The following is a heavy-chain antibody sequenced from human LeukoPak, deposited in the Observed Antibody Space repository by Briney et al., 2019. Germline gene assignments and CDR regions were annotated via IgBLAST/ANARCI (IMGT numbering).Heavy chain of an antibody. Sequence: PGGSLRLSCAASGFTFRSYAMSWVRQAPGKGLEWVSTLSGSGDSTYYADSVKGRFTISRDNSKNTLYLQMNSLRAEDTAVYYCARDLSAVDYYDSSGLGYWGQGTLVTVSS. CDR3: ARDLSAVDYYDSSGLGY. J-gene: IGHJ4*02. D-gene: IGHD3-22*01. CDR1: GFTFRSYA. V-gene: IGHV3-23*01. CDR2: LSGSGDST.